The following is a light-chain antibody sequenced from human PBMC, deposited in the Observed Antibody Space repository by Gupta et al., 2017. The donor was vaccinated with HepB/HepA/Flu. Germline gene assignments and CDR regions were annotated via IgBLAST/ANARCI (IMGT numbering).Light chain of an antibody. CDR3: QQANSFPYT. CDR2: GAS. Sequence: DIQMTQSPSSVSASVGDRVTFTCRASQGISSWLAWYQQKPGKAPKRLIYGASRSQSGVPLRFSGSGSGTDFTLTISMLHPEDFATYYCQQANSFPYTFGQGTKLEIK. J-gene: IGKJ2*01. V-gene: IGKV1-12*01. CDR1: QGISSW.